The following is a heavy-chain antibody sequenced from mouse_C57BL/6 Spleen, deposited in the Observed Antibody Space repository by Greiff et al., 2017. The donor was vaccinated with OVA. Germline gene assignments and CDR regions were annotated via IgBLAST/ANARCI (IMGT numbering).Heavy chain of an antibody. CDR1: GFSLTSYG. D-gene: IGHD2-4*01. CDR3: AIYDYDRAY. CDR2: IWRGGST. V-gene: IGHV2-2*01. Sequence: QVQLQQSGPGLVQPSQSLSITCTVSGFSLTSYGVHWVRQSPGKGLEWLGVIWRGGSTDYNAAFISRLSISKDNSKCQVFFKMNSLQADDTAIYYCAIYDYDRAYWGQGTLVTVSA. J-gene: IGHJ3*01.